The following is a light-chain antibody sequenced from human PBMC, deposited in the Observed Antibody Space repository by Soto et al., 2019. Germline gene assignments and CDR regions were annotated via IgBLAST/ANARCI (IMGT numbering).Light chain of an antibody. CDR1: SSNIGSSA. CDR3: AAWDDSLSGYV. CDR2: SND. V-gene: IGLV1-44*01. J-gene: IGLJ1*01. Sequence: QAVLTQASSASGTPGQRVTISCSGSSSNIGSSAVNWYQQFPGTAPKLLIYSNDQRPSGVPDRFSGSTTGTSASLAIGGLQSEDEADYYCAAWDDSLSGYVFGIGTKVTVL.